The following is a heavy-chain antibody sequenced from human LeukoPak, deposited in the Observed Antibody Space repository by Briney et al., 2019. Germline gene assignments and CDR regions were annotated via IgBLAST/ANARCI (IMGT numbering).Heavy chain of an antibody. CDR1: GGTFSSYA. D-gene: IGHD5-12*01. CDR2: IIPILGIA. CDR3: AREGISVATTRPFDY. J-gene: IGHJ4*02. V-gene: IGHV1-69*04. Sequence: GASVKVSCKASGGTFSSYAISWVRQAPGQGLEWMGRIIPILGIANYAQKFQGRVTITADKSTSTACMELSSLRSEDTAVYYCAREGISVATTRPFDYWGQGTLVTVSS.